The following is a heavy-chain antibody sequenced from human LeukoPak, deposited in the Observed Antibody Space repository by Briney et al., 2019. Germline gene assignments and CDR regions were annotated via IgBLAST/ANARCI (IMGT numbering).Heavy chain of an antibody. D-gene: IGHD3-3*01. CDR1: GYTFTSYG. J-gene: IGHJ4*02. Sequence: ASVKVSCKASGYTFTSYGISWVRQAPGQGLEWMGWINPNSGGTNYAQKFQGWVTMTRDTSISTAYMELSRLRSDDTAVYYCARVGSYYDFWSGTPWYFDYWGQGTLVTVSS. CDR2: INPNSGGT. V-gene: IGHV1-2*04. CDR3: ARVGSYYDFWSGTPWYFDY.